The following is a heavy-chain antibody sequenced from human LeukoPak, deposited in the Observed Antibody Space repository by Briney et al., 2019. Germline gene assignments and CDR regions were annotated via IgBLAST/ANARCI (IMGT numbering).Heavy chain of an antibody. V-gene: IGHV4-34*01. CDR3: ARTLTGYYGAYYYYGMDV. CDR2: INHSGST. CDR1: GGSFSGYY. D-gene: IGHD3-9*01. Sequence: SETLSLTCAVYGGSFSGYYWSWIRQPPGKGLEWIGEINHSGSTNYNPSLKSRVTISVDTSKNQFSLKLSSVTAADTAAYYCARTLTGYYGAYYYYGMDVWGQGTTVTVSS. J-gene: IGHJ6*02.